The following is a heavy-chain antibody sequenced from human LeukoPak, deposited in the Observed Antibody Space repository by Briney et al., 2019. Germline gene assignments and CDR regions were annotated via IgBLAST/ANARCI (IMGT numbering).Heavy chain of an antibody. CDR3: VKDRGGSPSYGMDV. J-gene: IGHJ6*02. CDR1: GFTFSSYA. Sequence: PGGSLRLSCAGSGFTFSSYAMSWVRQAPGKGLEWVSTISGSGGAGTYYAASVQGRFTVSRDNSRNTLYLPMNSLRAEDTAVYYCVKDRGGSPSYGMDVWGQGTTVTVSS. V-gene: IGHV3-23*01. CDR2: ISGSGGAGT. D-gene: IGHD1-26*01.